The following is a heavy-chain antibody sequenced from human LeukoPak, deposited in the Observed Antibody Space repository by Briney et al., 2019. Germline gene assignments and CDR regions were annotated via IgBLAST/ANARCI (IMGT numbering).Heavy chain of an antibody. D-gene: IGHD5-24*01. CDR2: ISSSGSTI. CDR1: GFTFSDYY. CDR3: ARAGDGYNYPDYFDY. J-gene: IGHJ4*02. Sequence: GGSLRLSCAASGFTFSDYYMSWIRQAPGRGLEWVSYISSSGSTIYYADSVQGRFTISRDNAKNSLYLQMNSLRAEDTAVYYCARAGDGYNYPDYFDYWGQGTLVTVSS. V-gene: IGHV3-11*01.